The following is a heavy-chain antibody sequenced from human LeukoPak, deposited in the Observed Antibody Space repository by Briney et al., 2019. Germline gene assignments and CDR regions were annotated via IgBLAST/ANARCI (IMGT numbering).Heavy chain of an antibody. D-gene: IGHD6-13*01. CDR2: FYGGGST. J-gene: IGHJ4*02. CDR3: AREIPERIAATGTIGWYFDY. CDR1: GLSVSSTY. V-gene: IGHV3-66*01. Sequence: GGSLRLSCAASGLSVSSTYMTGVPQAPGKGREWVSVFYGGGSTYYADSVKGRFTISRDNSKNTLYLQTNSLRAEDTAVYYCAREIPERIAATGTIGWYFDYWGQGTLVTVSS.